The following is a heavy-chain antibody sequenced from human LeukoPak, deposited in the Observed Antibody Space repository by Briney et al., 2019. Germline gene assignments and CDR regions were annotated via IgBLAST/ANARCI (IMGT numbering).Heavy chain of an antibody. CDR2: ISTSGGT. J-gene: IGHJ3*02. CDR1: GGSTSSYY. Sequence: SETLSLTCNVSGGSTSSYYWSWIRQPPGKGLEGIGYISTSGGTNYNPSLKSRVTISVDTSKNQFSLKLSSVTVADTAVYYCARLWRSSGSPTAFDIWGQGTMVTVSS. V-gene: IGHV4-4*09. CDR3: ARLWRSSGSPTAFDI. D-gene: IGHD1-26*01.